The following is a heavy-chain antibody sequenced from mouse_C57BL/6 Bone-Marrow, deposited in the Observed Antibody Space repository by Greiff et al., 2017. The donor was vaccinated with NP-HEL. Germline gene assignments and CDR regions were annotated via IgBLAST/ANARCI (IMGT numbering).Heavy chain of an antibody. V-gene: IGHV3-6*01. CDR2: ISYDGSN. CDR3: ARATTYAMDY. CDR1: GYSITSGYY. J-gene: IGHJ4*01. D-gene: IGHD2-1*01. Sequence: EVQLVESGPGLVKPSQSLSLTCSVTGYSITSGYYWNWIRQFPGNKLEWMGYISYDGSNNYNPSLKNRISITRDTSKNQFFLKLNSVTTEDTATYYCARATTYAMDYWGQGTSVTVSS.